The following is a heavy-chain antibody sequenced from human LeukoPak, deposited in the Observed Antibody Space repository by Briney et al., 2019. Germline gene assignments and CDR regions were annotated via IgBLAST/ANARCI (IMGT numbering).Heavy chain of an antibody. J-gene: IGHJ5*02. CDR2: IKSDGSST. V-gene: IGHV3-74*01. Sequence: GGSLRLSCAASGFTFSTHWMHWVRQAPGKGLLWVSRIKSDGSSTTYADSVKGRFTISRDNAKNTLYLQMNSLRAEDTAVCYCTKSDWFDPWGEGTLVTVSS. CDR3: TKSDWFDP. D-gene: IGHD3-3*01. CDR1: GFTFSTHW.